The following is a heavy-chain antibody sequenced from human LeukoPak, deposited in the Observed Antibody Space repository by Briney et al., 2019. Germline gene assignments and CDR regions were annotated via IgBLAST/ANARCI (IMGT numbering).Heavy chain of an antibody. D-gene: IGHD3-10*01. V-gene: IGHV1-2*02. CDR3: VRDGSFDI. CDR1: GYTFTGYY. J-gene: IGHJ3*02. Sequence: ASVKVSCKSSGYTFTGYYIHWVRQAPGQGPEWMGWISTNSCGTNYAQKFQDRVSKTRDTSINTAYMELSRLRSDDTAVYYCVRDGSFDIWGQGTMVTVSS. CDR2: ISTNSCGT.